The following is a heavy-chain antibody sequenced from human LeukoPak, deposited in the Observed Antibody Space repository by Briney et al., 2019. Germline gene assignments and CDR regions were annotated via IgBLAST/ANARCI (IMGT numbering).Heavy chain of an antibody. CDR2: IYYSGST. V-gene: IGHV4-59*01. D-gene: IGHD2-21*01. Sequence: PSETLSLTCTVSGGSISSYYWIWIRKPPGKGLVWIGYIYYSGSTNYNPSLKSRVTISVDTSKNQFSLKLSSVTAADTAVYYCARGEIVVGSYYYYGMDVWGQGTTVTVSS. CDR3: ARGEIVVGSYYYYGMDV. J-gene: IGHJ6*02. CDR1: GGSISSYY.